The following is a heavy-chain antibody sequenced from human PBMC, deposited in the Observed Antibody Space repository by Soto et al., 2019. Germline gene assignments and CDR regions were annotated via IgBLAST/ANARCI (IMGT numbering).Heavy chain of an antibody. CDR1: GYSISSGYY. D-gene: IGHD2-8*02. J-gene: IGHJ4*02. V-gene: IGHV4-38-2*01. CDR3: VRLEFCTGGNDCGIDY. CDR2: IYHNGRT. Sequence: PSETLSLTCAVSGYSISSGYYWGWIRQPPGKGLEWIATIYHNGRTYYNPSLKSRVTISVDTSNNQFSLRLTSVTAADTAEYSCVRLEFCTGGNDCGIDYWGQGTLVTVSS.